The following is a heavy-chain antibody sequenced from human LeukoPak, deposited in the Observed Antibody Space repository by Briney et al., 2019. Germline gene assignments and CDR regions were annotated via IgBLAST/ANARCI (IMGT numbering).Heavy chain of an antibody. CDR2: ISGSGGST. Sequence: GGSLRFSCAASGFTFSSYAMSWVRQAPGKGLEWVSTISGSGGSTYYADSVKGRFTISRDNSKNTLYLQMNSLRAEDTAVYYCAKDRLYGSGSYYFDYWGQGTLVTVSS. CDR1: GFTFSSYA. D-gene: IGHD3-10*01. CDR3: AKDRLYGSGSYYFDY. V-gene: IGHV3-23*01. J-gene: IGHJ4*02.